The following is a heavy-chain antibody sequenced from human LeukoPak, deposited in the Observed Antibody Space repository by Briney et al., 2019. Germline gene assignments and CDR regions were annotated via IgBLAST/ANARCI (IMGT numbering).Heavy chain of an antibody. CDR1: GGSFSGYY. J-gene: IGHJ3*02. V-gene: IGHV4-34*01. CDR2: INHSGST. Sequence: SETLSLTCAVYGGSFSGYYGSWMRQPPGKGLEWIGEINHSGSTNYNPSLKSRVTISVDTSKNQLSLKLSSVTAADTAVYYCATREGDAFDIWGQGTMVTVSS. D-gene: IGHD1-26*01. CDR3: ATREGDAFDI.